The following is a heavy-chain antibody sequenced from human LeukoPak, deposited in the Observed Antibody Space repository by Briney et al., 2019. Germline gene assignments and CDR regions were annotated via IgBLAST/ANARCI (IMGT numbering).Heavy chain of an antibody. J-gene: IGHJ4*02. CDR3: ARVAGALMTIYR. CDR2: INPNSGGT. D-gene: IGHD4/OR15-4a*01. V-gene: IGHV1-2*02. CDR1: GYTFTGYY. Sequence: ASVKVSRKSSGYTFTGYYMHWVRQAPGQGLEWMGWINPNSGGTNYAQKFQGRVTMIRDTSISTAYMELSRLRSDDTAVYYCARVAGALMTIYRWGQGTLVTVSS.